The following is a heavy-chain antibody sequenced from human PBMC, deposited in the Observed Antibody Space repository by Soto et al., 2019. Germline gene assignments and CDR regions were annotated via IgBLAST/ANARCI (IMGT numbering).Heavy chain of an antibody. V-gene: IGHV4-39*01. CDR1: GGSIYRSGYY. J-gene: IGHJ4*02. Sequence: QVQLQESGPGLVKPSETLSLTCTVSGGSIYRSGYYWGWIRQPPGRGLEWIGNIDYNGVTYSNPSLKRRVTISRDTSNNQFSLKLTPVTAADTALYYCGKVLVGATGHTDSDSWGPGTLVAVSS. CDR2: IDYNGVT. D-gene: IGHD2-15*01. CDR3: GKVLVGATGHTDSDS.